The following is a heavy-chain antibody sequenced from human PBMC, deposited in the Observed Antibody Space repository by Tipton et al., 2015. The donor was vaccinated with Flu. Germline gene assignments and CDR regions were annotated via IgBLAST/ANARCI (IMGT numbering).Heavy chain of an antibody. CDR2: IYTSGST. D-gene: IGHD3/OR15-3a*01. Sequence: TLSLTCTVPGGSISSYYWSWIRQPAGKGLEWIGRIYTSGSTNYNPSLMSRVTMSVDTSKNQFSLKLSSVTAADTAVYYCARSDFAWVGYYFDYWGQGTLVTVSS. CDR1: GGSISSYY. J-gene: IGHJ4*02. V-gene: IGHV4-4*07. CDR3: ARSDFAWVGYYFDY.